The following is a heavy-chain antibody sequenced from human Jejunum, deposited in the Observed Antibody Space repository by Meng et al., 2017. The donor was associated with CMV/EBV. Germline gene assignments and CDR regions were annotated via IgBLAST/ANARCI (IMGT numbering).Heavy chain of an antibody. CDR3: TTRHYYDSSDYYFFPSHDY. D-gene: IGHD3-22*01. Sequence: NAWMNWVRQAPAKGLEWVGRSKSKTYGGTTDYAAPVTGRFTISRDDSKNTLYLQMNSLKTEDTALYYCTTRHYYDSSDYYFFPSHDYWGQGTLVTVSS. J-gene: IGHJ4*02. V-gene: IGHV3-15*01. CDR2: SKSKTYGGTT. CDR1: NAW.